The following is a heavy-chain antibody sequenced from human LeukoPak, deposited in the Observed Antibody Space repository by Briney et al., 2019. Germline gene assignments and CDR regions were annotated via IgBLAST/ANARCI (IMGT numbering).Heavy chain of an antibody. Sequence: PGRSLRLSCAASGFTFSSYAMHWVRQAPGKGLEWVAVISYDGSNKYYADSVKGRFTVSRDNAKNTLYLQMNSLRAEDTAVYYCARDGDGWNFDYWGQGTLVTVSS. D-gene: IGHD5-24*01. CDR2: ISYDGSNK. CDR3: ARDGDGWNFDY. J-gene: IGHJ4*02. CDR1: GFTFSSYA. V-gene: IGHV3-30-3*01.